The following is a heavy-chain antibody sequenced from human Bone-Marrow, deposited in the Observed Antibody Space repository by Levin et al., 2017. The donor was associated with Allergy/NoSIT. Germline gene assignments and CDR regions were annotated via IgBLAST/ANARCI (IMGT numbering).Heavy chain of an antibody. CDR2: ISHSGST. V-gene: IGHV4-34*01. CDR1: GGSFSGYY. CDR3: ARGPGWSIAARPFDY. Sequence: KSSETLSLTCAVYGGSFSGYYWNWIRQAPGKGLEWIGEISHSGSTSYNPSLRSRVTISVDTSKSQFSLKLSTVTAADTAMYYCARGPGWSIAARPFDYWGQGILVTVSS. D-gene: IGHD6-6*01. J-gene: IGHJ4*02.